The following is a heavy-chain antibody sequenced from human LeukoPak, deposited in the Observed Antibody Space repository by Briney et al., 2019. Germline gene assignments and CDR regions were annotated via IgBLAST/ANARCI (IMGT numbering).Heavy chain of an antibody. J-gene: IGHJ4*02. CDR1: GFTFSSYG. V-gene: IGHV3-21*04. Sequence: GGSLRLSCAASGFTFSSYGLNWVRQAPGKGLEWVSSISTSSTYIYYAASVPGRFTISRDNAKNSLYLQMNSLRAEDTGVYYCARAANTAAGTPTLAIDYWGQGTLVTVSS. D-gene: IGHD6-13*01. CDR3: ARAANTAAGTPTLAIDY. CDR2: ISTSSTYI.